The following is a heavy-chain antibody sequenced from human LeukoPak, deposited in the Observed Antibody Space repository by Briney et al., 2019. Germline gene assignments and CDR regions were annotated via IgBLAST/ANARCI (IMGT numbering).Heavy chain of an antibody. J-gene: IGHJ6*03. CDR2: IYYSGST. V-gene: IGHV4-59*01. CDR1: GGSISSYY. Sequence: PSETLSLTCTVSGGSISSYYWSWIRQPPGKGLEWIGYIYYSGSTNYNPSLKSRVTISVDTSKNQFSLKLSSVTAADTAVYYCARCGVNRAYYDFWSAPGHYYYMDVWGKGTTVTVSS. D-gene: IGHD3-3*01. CDR3: ARCGVNRAYYDFWSAPGHYYYMDV.